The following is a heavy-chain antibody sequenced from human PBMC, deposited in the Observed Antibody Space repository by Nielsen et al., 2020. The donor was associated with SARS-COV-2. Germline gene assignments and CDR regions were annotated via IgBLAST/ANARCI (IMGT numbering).Heavy chain of an antibody. J-gene: IGHJ6*02. D-gene: IGHD6-25*01. V-gene: IGHV3-21*01. CDR2: ISISSSSF. CDR3: AKVLYTSEWAPTIYGMDV. Sequence: GGSLRLSCAASGFTFSSYSMNWVRQAPGKGLEWVSSISISSSSFYYTDSVRGRFTISRDNAKSSLYLQLTSLRAEDTAVYYCAKVLYTSEWAPTIYGMDVWGQGTPVTVS. CDR1: GFTFSSYS.